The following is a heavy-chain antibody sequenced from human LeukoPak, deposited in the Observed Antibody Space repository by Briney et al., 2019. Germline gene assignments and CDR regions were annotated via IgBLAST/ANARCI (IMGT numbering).Heavy chain of an antibody. V-gene: IGHV4-39*01. J-gene: IGHJ4*02. CDR1: GGSLSSRSHY. CDR3: VRWTAGTTEDS. CDR2: LSNSGNT. D-gene: IGHD1-1*01. Sequence: SETLSLTCTVSGGSLSSRSHYWGWIRQPPGQGLERIGSLSNSGNTYYNPSLKSRVTISVDTSKNEFSLKLSSVTAADTAVYYCVRWTAGTTEDSWGQGTLVTVSS.